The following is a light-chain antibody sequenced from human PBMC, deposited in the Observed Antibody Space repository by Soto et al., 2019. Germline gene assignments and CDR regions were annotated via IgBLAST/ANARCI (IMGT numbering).Light chain of an antibody. V-gene: IGLV1-47*01. CDR2: RNN. CDR1: SSNIGGNY. Sequence: QSVLTQPPSASGTPGQRVTISCSGSSSNIGGNYVYWYQQLPGAAPNLLIYRNNLRPSGVPDRFSGSKSGTSASLAISGLRSEDEADYYCAAWDDTLSGLYVFGTGTKLTVL. CDR3: AAWDDTLSGLYV. J-gene: IGLJ1*01.